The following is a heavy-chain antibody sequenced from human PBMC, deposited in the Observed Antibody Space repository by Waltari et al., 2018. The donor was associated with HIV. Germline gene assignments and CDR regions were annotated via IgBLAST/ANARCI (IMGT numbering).Heavy chain of an antibody. CDR2: IKQDGSEK. CDR1: AFTFTSYW. D-gene: IGHD6-6*01. V-gene: IGHV3-7*01. CDR3: AREYSSSSDY. J-gene: IGHJ4*02. Sequence: EVQLVASGGGLVQPGGSLRLSGAASAFTFTSYWMRWVRQAQGKGLEWVANIKQDGSEKYYVDSVKGRFTISRDNAKNSLYLQMNSLRAEDTAVYYCAREYSSSSDYWGQGTLVTVSS.